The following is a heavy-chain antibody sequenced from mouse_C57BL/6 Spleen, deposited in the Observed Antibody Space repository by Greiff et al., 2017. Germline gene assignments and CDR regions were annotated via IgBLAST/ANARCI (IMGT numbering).Heavy chain of an antibody. Sequence: QVQLQQSGAELVKPGASVKLSCKASGYTFTSYWMQWVKQRPGQGLEWIGEIDPSDSYTNYNQKFKGKATLTVDTSSSTAYMQLSSLTSEDAAVYYCARRIYYDYEGNAMDYWGQGTSVTVSS. D-gene: IGHD2-4*01. J-gene: IGHJ4*01. CDR3: ARRIYYDYEGNAMDY. CDR1: GYTFTSYW. CDR2: IDPSDSYT. V-gene: IGHV1-50*01.